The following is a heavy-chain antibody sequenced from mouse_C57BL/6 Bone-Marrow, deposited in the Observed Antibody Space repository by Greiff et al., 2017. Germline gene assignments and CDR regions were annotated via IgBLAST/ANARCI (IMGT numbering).Heavy chain of an antibody. CDR3: ARSFYSYGSSPWFAY. V-gene: IGHV1-69*01. D-gene: IGHD1-1*01. CDR1: GYTFTSYW. J-gene: IGHJ3*01. Sequence: VQLQQPGAELVMPGASVKLSCKASGYTFTSYWMHWVKQRPGQGLEWIGEIDPSDSYTNYNQKFKGKSTLTVDKSSSTAYMQLSSLTSEDSAVYYCARSFYSYGSSPWFAYWGQGTLVTVSA. CDR2: IDPSDSYT.